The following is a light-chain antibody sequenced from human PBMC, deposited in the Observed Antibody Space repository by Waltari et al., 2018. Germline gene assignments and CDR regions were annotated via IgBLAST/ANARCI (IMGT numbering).Light chain of an antibody. CDR3: CSYAGSYE. CDR1: SSAVVGYTY. CDR2: DVS. Sequence: QSALTQLRSVSGSPGQPVTISCPGTSSAVVGYTYVSWYQQHPGKAPKLIIYDVSKRPSGVPDRFSGSKSGNTASLTISGLQAEDESDYYCCSYAGSYEFGGGTKLTVL. J-gene: IGLJ3*02. V-gene: IGLV2-11*01.